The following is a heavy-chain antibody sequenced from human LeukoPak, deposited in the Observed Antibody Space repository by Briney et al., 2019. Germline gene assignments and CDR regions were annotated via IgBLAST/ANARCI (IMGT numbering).Heavy chain of an antibody. CDR2: INPNSGGT. CDR1: GYSFTGYY. J-gene: IGHJ6*02. D-gene: IGHD6-13*01. V-gene: IGHV1-2*04. Sequence: ASVKVSCKASGYSFTGYYMHWVRQAPGQGLEWVGWINPNSGGTNYALKFQGWVTMTRDTSISTAYMEVSRLRSDDTAVYYCARDRGSSWSYGMDVWGQGTTVTVSS. CDR3: ARDRGSSWSYGMDV.